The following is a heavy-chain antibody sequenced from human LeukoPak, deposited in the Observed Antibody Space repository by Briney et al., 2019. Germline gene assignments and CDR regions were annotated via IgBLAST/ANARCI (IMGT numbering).Heavy chain of an antibody. Sequence: GGSLRLSCAASGFTFSDYYMSWIRQAPGKGLEWVSYISSSGSTIHYADSVKGRFTISRDNAKNSLYLQMNSLRAEDTAVYYCARDSPPNWFDPWGQGTLVTVSS. CDR1: GFTFSDYY. V-gene: IGHV3-11*01. CDR2: ISSSGSTI. J-gene: IGHJ5*02. CDR3: ARDSPPNWFDP.